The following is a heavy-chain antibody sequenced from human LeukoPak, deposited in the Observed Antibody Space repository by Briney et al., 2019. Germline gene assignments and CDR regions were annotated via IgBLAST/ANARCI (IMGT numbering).Heavy chain of an antibody. Sequence: GGSLRLSCAASGFTFSSYSMNWVRQAPGKGLEWVSSISSSSSNIYYADSVKGRFTISRDNAKNSLYLQMNSLRVEDTAVYYCARVYTYYYAFDIWGQGTMVTVSS. CDR1: GFTFSSYS. CDR3: ARVYTYYYAFDI. CDR2: ISSSSSNI. J-gene: IGHJ3*02. V-gene: IGHV3-21*01. D-gene: IGHD3-10*01.